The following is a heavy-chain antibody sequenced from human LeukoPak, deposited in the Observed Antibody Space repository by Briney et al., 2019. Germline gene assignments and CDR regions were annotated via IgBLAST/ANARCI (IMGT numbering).Heavy chain of an antibody. CDR2: IRYDGSNK. CDR1: GFTFSSYS. V-gene: IGHV3-30*02. D-gene: IGHD3-3*01. Sequence: GGSLRLSCAASGFTFSSYSMHWVRQAPGKGLEWVAFIRYDGSNKYYADSVKGRFTISRDNSKNTLYLQMNSLRAEDTAVYYCAKDGVWSGYYDYYYYYMDVWGKGTTVTVPS. J-gene: IGHJ6*03. CDR3: AKDGVWSGYYDYYYYYMDV.